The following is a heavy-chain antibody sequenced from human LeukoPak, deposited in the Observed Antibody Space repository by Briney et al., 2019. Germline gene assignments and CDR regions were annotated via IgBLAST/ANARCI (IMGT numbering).Heavy chain of an antibody. CDR1: GFTVSSNY. J-gene: IGHJ4*02. Sequence: GGSLRLSCAASGFTVSSNYMSWVRQAPGKGLEWVSVIYSGGSTYYADSVKGRFTISRDNSKNTLYPQMNSLRAEDTAVYYCARAGIAVAGPYFDYWGQGTLVTVSS. CDR2: IYSGGST. CDR3: ARAGIAVAGPYFDY. V-gene: IGHV3-66*01. D-gene: IGHD6-19*01.